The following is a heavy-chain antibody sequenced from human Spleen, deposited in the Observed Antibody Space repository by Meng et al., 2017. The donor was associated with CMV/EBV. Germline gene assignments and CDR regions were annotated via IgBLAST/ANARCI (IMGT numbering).Heavy chain of an antibody. CDR2: IYPGDSDT. CDR3: VRPPMLGATNDY. J-gene: IGHJ4*02. D-gene: IGHD5-24*01. V-gene: IGHV5-51*01. Sequence: SCKASGYSFTSYWIGWVRQMPGKGLEWMGIIYPGDSDTRYSPPFPGQVTISADKSISTAYLQWSSLKASDSAMYYCVRPPMLGATNDYWGQGTLVTVSS. CDR1: GYSFTSYW.